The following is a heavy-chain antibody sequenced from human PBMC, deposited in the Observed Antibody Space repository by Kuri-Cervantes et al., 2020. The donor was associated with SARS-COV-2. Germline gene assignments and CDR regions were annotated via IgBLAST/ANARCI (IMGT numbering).Heavy chain of an antibody. V-gene: IGHV4-59*11. CDR3: ARATTGDVDAFDI. CDR1: GVSITSRY. D-gene: IGHD3-9*01. Sequence: SETLSLTCTVSGVSITSRYWSWIRQSPGKGLRWVGHIYYSGRTSYNPSLKSRITISVDTTKNQFSLQLSSVTAADTAVYYCARATTGDVDAFDIWGQGTLVTVSS. J-gene: IGHJ3*02. CDR2: IYYSGRT.